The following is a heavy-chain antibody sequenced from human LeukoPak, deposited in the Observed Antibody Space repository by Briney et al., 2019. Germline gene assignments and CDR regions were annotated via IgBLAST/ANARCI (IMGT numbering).Heavy chain of an antibody. J-gene: IGHJ4*02. D-gene: IGHD3-10*01. CDR2: ISSSSSTI. CDR1: GFTFSSYS. Sequence: GGSLRLSCAASGFTFSSYSMNWVRQAPGKGLEWVSYISSSSSTIYYADSVKGRFTISRDNAKNSLYLQMNSLRAEDTAVYYCAKVSTMVRGGYFDYWGQGTLVTVSS. V-gene: IGHV3-48*04. CDR3: AKVSTMVRGGYFDY.